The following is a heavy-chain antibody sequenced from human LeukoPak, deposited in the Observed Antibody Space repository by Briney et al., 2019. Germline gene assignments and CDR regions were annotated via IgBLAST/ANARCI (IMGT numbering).Heavy chain of an antibody. CDR3: ARDFSRNDFWSGSNWFDP. CDR2: IIPIFGTA. Sequence: ASVKVSCKASGGTFSSYAISWVRQAPGQGLKWMGGIIPIFGTANYAQKFQGRVTITADESTSTAYMELSSLRSEDTAVYYCARDFSRNDFWSGSNWFDPWGQGTLVTVSS. V-gene: IGHV1-69*13. CDR1: GGTFSSYA. J-gene: IGHJ5*02. D-gene: IGHD3-3*01.